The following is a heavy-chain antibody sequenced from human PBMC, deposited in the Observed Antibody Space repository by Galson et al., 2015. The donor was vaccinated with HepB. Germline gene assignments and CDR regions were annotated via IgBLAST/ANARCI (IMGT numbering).Heavy chain of an antibody. CDR3: ARDRGYLDY. J-gene: IGHJ4*02. Sequence: SLRLSCAASGFTFSDYYMSWIRQAPGQGLEWVSYISSSGNTIYYADSVKCRFTISRDNVKNSLYLQMNSLRAEDTAVYHCARDRGYLDYWGQGTLVTVSS. V-gene: IGHV3-11*01. CDR2: ISSSGNTI. CDR1: GFTFSDYY. D-gene: IGHD5-24*01.